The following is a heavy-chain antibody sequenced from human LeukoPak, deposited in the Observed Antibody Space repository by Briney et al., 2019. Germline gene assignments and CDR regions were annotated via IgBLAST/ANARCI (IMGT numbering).Heavy chain of an antibody. CDR3: ARDLSGMDV. CDR2: IWYDGRNK. CDR1: GFTFSSYG. J-gene: IGHJ6*04. Sequence: PGRSLRLSCAASGFTFSSYGMHWVRQAPGKGLEWVAVIWYDGRNKYYADSVKGRFTISRDNSKNTLYLQMNSLRAEDTAVYYCARDLSGMDVWGKGTTVTVSS. V-gene: IGHV3-33*01.